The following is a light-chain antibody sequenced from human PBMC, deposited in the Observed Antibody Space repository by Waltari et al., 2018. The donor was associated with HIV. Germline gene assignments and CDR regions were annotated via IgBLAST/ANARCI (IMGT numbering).Light chain of an antibody. J-gene: IGLJ3*02. CDR2: TDD. Sequence: QAVLTRPTSASGTAGQRDTMSCSGSSSNIGRNSVSWFQQLPGTAPKLLIYTDDQRPSGVPDRFSGSKSGTSGSLAISGLQSDDEADYYCATWDDSLDGWLFGGGTKLTVL. V-gene: IGLV1-44*01. CDR1: SSNIGRNS. CDR3: ATWDDSLDGWL.